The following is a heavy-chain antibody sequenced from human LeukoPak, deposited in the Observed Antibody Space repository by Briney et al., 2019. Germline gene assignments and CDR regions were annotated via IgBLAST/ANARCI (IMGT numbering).Heavy chain of an antibody. CDR3: ARDVAAETVRGVSTYYFDY. D-gene: IGHD3-10*01. V-gene: IGHV3-9*01. CDR1: GFTFDDYT. Sequence: GGSLRPSCAASGFTFDDYTMHWVRQAPGKGLEWVSGISWNSGSIGYAASVKGRFTISRDSSKNTLYLQMNSLRAEDTAVYYCARDVAAETVRGVSTYYFDYWGQGTLVTVSS. CDR2: ISWNSGSI. J-gene: IGHJ4*02.